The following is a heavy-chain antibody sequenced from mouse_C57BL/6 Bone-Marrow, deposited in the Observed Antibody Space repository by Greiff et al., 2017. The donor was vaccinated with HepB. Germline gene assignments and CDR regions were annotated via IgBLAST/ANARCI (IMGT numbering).Heavy chain of an antibody. CDR2: ISYDGSN. Sequence: ESGPGLVKPSQSLSLTCSVTGYSITSGYYWNWIRQFPGNKLEWMGYISYDGSNNYNPSLKNRISITRDTSKNQFFLKLNSVTTEDTATYYCAREITTVVATGDYWGQGTTLTVSS. CDR3: AREITTVVATGDY. J-gene: IGHJ2*01. D-gene: IGHD1-1*01. CDR1: GYSITSGYY. V-gene: IGHV3-6*01.